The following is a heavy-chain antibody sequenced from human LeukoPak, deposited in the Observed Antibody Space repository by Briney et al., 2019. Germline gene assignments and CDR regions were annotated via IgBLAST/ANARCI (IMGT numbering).Heavy chain of an antibody. CDR1: GVSISSGGYY. Sequence: SETLSLTCTVSGVSISSGGYYWSWIRQLPGKGLEWIGHTYYSGNTYSNPSLKSRATISVDTSKNQFSLKLTSVTAADTAVYYCGGRGSYYYYGMGVWGQGTTVTVSS. D-gene: IGHD6-19*01. J-gene: IGHJ6*02. V-gene: IGHV4-31*03. CDR3: GGRGSYYYYGMGV. CDR2: TYYSGNT.